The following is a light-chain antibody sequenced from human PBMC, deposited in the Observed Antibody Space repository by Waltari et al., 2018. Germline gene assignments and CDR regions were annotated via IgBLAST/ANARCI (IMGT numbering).Light chain of an antibody. CDR3: QQYGSSPPT. V-gene: IGKV3-20*01. CDR1: QSVTSSY. CDR2: SAS. Sequence: EIVLTPSPGTLALSPGERVTLSCRASQSVTSSYLAWYQQKPGQAPRLLIYSASNRATGIPDRFSGSGSGTDFTLTISRLEPEDFAVYCCQQYGSSPPTFGQGTKVEIK. J-gene: IGKJ1*01.